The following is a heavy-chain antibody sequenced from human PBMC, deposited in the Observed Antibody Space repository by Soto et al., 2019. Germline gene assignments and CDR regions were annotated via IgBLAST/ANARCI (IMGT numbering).Heavy chain of an antibody. CDR2: ISAYNGNT. CDR1: GYTFTSYG. D-gene: IGHD6-13*01. V-gene: IGHV1-18*04. CDR3: ARDRIIRIAALERGNYYYGMDV. Sequence: VASVKVSCKASGYTFTSYGISWVRQAPGQGLEWMGWISAYNGNTNYAQKLQGRVTMTTDTSTSTAYMELRSLRSDDTAVYYCARDRIIRIAALERGNYYYGMDVWGQGTTVTVSS. J-gene: IGHJ6*02.